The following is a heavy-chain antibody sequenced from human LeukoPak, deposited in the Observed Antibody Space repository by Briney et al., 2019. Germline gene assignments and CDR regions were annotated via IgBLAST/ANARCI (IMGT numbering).Heavy chain of an antibody. J-gene: IGHJ3*02. Sequence: SGGSLRLSCAASGFTFSSYSMNWVRQAPGKGLEWVSSISSSSSYIYYADSVKGRFTISRDNAKNSLYLQMDSLRAEDTAVYYCAREDTAMAEGAFDIWGQGTMVTVSS. D-gene: IGHD5-18*01. V-gene: IGHV3-21*01. CDR3: AREDTAMAEGAFDI. CDR2: ISSSSSYI. CDR1: GFTFSSYS.